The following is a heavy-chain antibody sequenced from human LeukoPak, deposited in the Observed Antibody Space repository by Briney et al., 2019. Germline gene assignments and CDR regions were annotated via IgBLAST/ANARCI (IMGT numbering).Heavy chain of an antibody. CDR3: AKGPRIAAAGTCDP. CDR1: GFTFSSYA. D-gene: IGHD6-13*01. CDR2: ISGSGGST. Sequence: GSLRLSCAASGFTFSSYAMSWVRQAPGKGLEWVSAISGSGGSTYYADSVKGRFTISRDNSKNTLYLQMNSLGAEDTAVYYCAKGPRIAAAGTCDPWGQGTLVTVSS. V-gene: IGHV3-23*01. J-gene: IGHJ5*02.